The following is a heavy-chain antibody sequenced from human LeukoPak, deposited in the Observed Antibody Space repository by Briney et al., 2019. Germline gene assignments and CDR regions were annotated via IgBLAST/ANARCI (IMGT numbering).Heavy chain of an antibody. J-gene: IGHJ6*03. Sequence: SVKVSCKASGYTFTSYDINWVRQATGQGLEWMGWINPHSGNTGYAQKFQGRVTMTRNTSISTAYMELSSLRSEDTAVYYCSRGGYSYEYYYYYYYMDVWGKGTTVTVSS. V-gene: IGHV1-8*01. CDR1: GYTFTSYD. D-gene: IGHD5-18*01. CDR2: INPHSGNT. CDR3: SRGGYSYEYYYYYYYMDV.